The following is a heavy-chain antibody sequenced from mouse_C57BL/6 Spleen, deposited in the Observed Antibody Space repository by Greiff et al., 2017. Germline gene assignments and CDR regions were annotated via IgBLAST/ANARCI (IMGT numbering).Heavy chain of an antibody. CDR2: IWSGGST. CDR1: GFSLTSYG. J-gene: IGHJ3*01. V-gene: IGHV2-2*01. Sequence: VQLVESGPGLVQPSQSLSITCTVSGFSLTSYGVHWVRQSPGKGLEWLGVIWSGGSTDYNAAFISRLSISKDNSKSQVFFKMNSLQADDTAIYYCARKRDYYEYDVPFAYWGQGTLVTVSA. D-gene: IGHD2-4*01. CDR3: ARKRDYYEYDVPFAY.